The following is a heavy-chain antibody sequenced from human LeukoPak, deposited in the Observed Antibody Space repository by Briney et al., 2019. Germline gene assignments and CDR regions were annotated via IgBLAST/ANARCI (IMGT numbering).Heavy chain of an antibody. CDR3: AREGFYYFDF. Sequence: PGGSLRLSCAASGFTFSSYEMNWVRQAPGKGLEWVSYISSSGSTIYYADSVKGRFTISRDNAKNLLYLQMNSLRAEDTAVYYCAREGFYYFDFWGQGALVTVAS. CDR2: ISSSGSTI. V-gene: IGHV3-48*03. J-gene: IGHJ4*01. CDR1: GFTFSSYE.